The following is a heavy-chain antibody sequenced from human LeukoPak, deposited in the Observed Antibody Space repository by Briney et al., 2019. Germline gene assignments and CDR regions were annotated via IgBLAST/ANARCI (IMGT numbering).Heavy chain of an antibody. CDR2: INPTGGSI. J-gene: IGHJ4*02. Sequence: ASVKVSSKASGYTFTSYYIHWVRQAPGQGLEWMGIINPTGGSISYAQNFQGRVTMTRDTSTSTVYMELRSLRSEDTAVYYCARDRGYCSGGSCYTDYWGQGTLVTVSS. D-gene: IGHD2-15*01. CDR1: GYTFTSYY. CDR3: ARDRGYCSGGSCYTDY. V-gene: IGHV1-46*01.